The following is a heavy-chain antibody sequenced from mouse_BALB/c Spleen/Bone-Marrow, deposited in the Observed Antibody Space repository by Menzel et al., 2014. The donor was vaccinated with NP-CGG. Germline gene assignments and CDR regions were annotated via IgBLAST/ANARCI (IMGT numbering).Heavy chain of an antibody. CDR2: IDPANGNT. J-gene: IGHJ2*01. Sequence: VQLQQSGAELVKSGASVKLSCTASGFNIKDTYMHWVKQRPEQGLEWIGRIDPANGNTKYDPKFQGKATITADTSSNTAYLQLSSLTSEDTAVYYCARYYYGTLLDYWGQGTTLKVSS. CDR1: GFNIKDTY. V-gene: IGHV14-3*02. CDR3: ARYYYGTLLDY. D-gene: IGHD1-1*01.